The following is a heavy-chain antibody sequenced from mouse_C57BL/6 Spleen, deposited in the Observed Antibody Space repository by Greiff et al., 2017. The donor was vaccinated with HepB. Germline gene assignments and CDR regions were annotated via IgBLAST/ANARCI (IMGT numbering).Heavy chain of an antibody. CDR2: INPYNGGT. CDR1: GYTFTDYY. CDR3: ARGYYRGAMDY. D-gene: IGHD2-14*01. V-gene: IGHV1-19*01. Sequence: EVQLQQSGPVLVKPGASVKMSCKASGYTFTDYYMNWVKQSHGKSLEWIGVINPYNGGTSYNQKFKGKATLTVDKSSSTAYMELNSLTSEDSAVYYCARGYYRGAMDYWGQGTSVTVSS. J-gene: IGHJ4*01.